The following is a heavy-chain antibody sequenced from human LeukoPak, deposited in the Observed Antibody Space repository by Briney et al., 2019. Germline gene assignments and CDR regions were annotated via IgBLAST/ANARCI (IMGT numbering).Heavy chain of an antibody. CDR2: ISGSGVGT. Sequence: GGSLRLSCAASGFTFSSYAMSWVRQAPGKGLEWVSAISGSGVGTYYADSVKGRFTISRDNSNNMLYLQMNSLRAEDTALYYCAKRDYGHDSAPPLLNYWGQGTLVTVSS. V-gene: IGHV3-23*01. CDR1: GFTFSSYA. J-gene: IGHJ4*02. D-gene: IGHD4-17*01. CDR3: AKRDYGHDSAPPLLNY.